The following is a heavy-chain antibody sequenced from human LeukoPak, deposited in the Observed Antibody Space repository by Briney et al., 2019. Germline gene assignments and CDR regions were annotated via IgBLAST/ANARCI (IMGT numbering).Heavy chain of an antibody. J-gene: IGHJ6*02. Sequence: GRSLRLSCAASGFTFSSYGMHWVRQAPGKGLEWVAVIWYDGSNKYYADSVEGRFTISRDNSKNTLYLQMNSLRAEDTAVYYCARGLHSGSSPRMDVWGQGTTVTVSS. D-gene: IGHD1-26*01. CDR1: GFTFSSYG. CDR3: ARGLHSGSSPRMDV. V-gene: IGHV3-33*01. CDR2: IWYDGSNK.